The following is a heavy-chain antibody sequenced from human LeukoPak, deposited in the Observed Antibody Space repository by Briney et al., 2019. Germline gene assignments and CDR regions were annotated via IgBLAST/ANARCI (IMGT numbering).Heavy chain of an antibody. CDR2: ISSSSSYI. CDR1: GFTFSSYS. J-gene: IGHJ4*02. V-gene: IGHV3-21*01. D-gene: IGHD6-19*01. Sequence: GGSLRLSCAASGFTFSSYSMNWVRQAPGKGLEWVSSISSSSSYIYYADSVKGRFTISRDNAKNSLYLQMNSLRAEDTAVYYCARTEQWLVEGAFDYWGQGTLVTVSS. CDR3: ARTEQWLVEGAFDY.